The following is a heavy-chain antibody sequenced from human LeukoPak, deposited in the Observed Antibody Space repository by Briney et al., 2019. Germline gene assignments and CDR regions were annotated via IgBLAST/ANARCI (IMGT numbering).Heavy chain of an antibody. CDR2: TYSGGST. CDR1: GFTFSSYA. V-gene: IGHV3-53*01. CDR3: ARGSGSH. Sequence: GGSLRLSCAASGFTFSSYAMHWVRQAPGKGLEWVSITYSGGSTYNADSVKGRFTISRDNSKNTLHLQMNSLRAEDTAVYYCARGSGSHWGQGTLLTVSS. J-gene: IGHJ4*02. D-gene: IGHD1-26*01.